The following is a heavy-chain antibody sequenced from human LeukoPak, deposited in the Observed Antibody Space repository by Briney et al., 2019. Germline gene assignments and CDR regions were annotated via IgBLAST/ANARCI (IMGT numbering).Heavy chain of an antibody. D-gene: IGHD4-17*01. CDR3: ARGPDYGARLDYFDY. V-gene: IGHV3-7*01. Sequence: PGGSLRLSCAASGFTFSRHWMSWVRQAPGKGPEWVANIKQDGSQDYVDSVKGRFIISRDNAKNSLYLQMNSLRAEDTAVHSCARGPDYGARLDYFDYWGQGTLVTVSS. CDR2: IKQDGSQ. J-gene: IGHJ4*02. CDR1: GFTFSRHW.